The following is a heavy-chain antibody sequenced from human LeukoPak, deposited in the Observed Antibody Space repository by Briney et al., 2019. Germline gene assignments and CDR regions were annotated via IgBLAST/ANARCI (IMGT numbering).Heavy chain of an antibody. CDR2: IIPIFGTA. D-gene: IGHD3-10*01. V-gene: IGHV1-69*05. CDR3: ARDPTGDGDAFDI. Sequence: ASVKVSCKASGGTFSSYAISWVRQAPGQGPEWMGGIIPIFGTANYAQKFQGRVTITTDESTSTAYMELSSLRSEDTAVYYCARDPTGDGDAFDIWGQGAMVTVSS. J-gene: IGHJ3*02. CDR1: GGTFSSYA.